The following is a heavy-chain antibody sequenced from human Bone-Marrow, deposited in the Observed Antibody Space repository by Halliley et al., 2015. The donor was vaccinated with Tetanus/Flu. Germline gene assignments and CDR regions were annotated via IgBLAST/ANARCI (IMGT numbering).Heavy chain of an antibody. Sequence: SLRLSCEASGFTFSNYVMSWVRQAPGKGLEWVSGIYGSGGETYYGDSVKGRFTTSRDNSKNTLFLQMNSLRAEDTAVYYCAKDLRPQRSYGPNSNGFDIWGRGTMVTVSS. CDR1: GFTFSNYV. D-gene: IGHD4-17*01. CDR2: IYGSGGET. V-gene: IGHV3-23*01. J-gene: IGHJ3*02. CDR3: AKDLRPQRSYGPNSNGFDI.